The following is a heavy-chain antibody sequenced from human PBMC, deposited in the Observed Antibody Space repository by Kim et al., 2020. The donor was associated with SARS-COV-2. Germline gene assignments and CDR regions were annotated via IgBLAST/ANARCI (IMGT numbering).Heavy chain of an antibody. V-gene: IGHV3-30*04. J-gene: IGHJ3*02. CDR2: ISYDGSNK. D-gene: IGHD6-19*01. Sequence: GGSLRLSCAASGFTFSSYAMHWVRQAPGKGLEWVAVISYDGSNKYYADSVKGRFTISRDNSKNTLYLQMNSLRAEDTAVYYCARDRRVAVADTSDAFDI. CDR3: ARDRRVAVADTSDAFDI. CDR1: GFTFSSYA.